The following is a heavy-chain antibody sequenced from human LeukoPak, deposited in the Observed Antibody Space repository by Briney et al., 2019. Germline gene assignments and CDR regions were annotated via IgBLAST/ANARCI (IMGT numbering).Heavy chain of an antibody. J-gene: IGHJ4*02. CDR3: ARPRY. V-gene: IGHV4-39*07. Sequence: SETLSLTCSVSGGSISNNIYYWSWIRQPPGKGLEWIGEINHSGSTNYNPSLKSRVTISVDTSKNQFSLKLSSVTAADTAVYYCARPRYWGQGTLVTVSS. CDR2: INHSGST. CDR1: GGSISNNIYY.